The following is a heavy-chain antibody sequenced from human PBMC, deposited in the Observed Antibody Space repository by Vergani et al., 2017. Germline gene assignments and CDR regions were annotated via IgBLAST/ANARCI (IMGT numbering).Heavy chain of an antibody. CDR1: GGSVSSGSYY. Sequence: QVQLQESGPGLVKPSETLSLTCTVSGGSVSSGSYYWSCIRQPAGKGLEWIGYIYYSGSTNYNPSLKSRVTISVDTSKNQFSLKLSSVTAADTAVYYCARVAGSSSFDYWGQGTLVTVSS. J-gene: IGHJ4*02. CDR2: IYYSGST. V-gene: IGHV4-61*10. D-gene: IGHD6-6*01. CDR3: ARVAGSSSFDY.